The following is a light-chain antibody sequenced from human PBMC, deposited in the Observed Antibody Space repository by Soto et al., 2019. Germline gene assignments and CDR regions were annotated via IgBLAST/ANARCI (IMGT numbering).Light chain of an antibody. CDR1: SSNIGSNY. V-gene: IGLV1-47*01. J-gene: IGLJ3*02. CDR2: RNN. Sequence: QSVLTQPPSASGTPGQRVTISCSGSSSNIGSNYVYWYQQLPGTAPKLLIYRNNQRPSGVPDRFSGSKSGTSASLAISGLRSEDEADYYCAAWDDSLSGSWVFDGGTKVTVL. CDR3: AAWDDSLSGSWV.